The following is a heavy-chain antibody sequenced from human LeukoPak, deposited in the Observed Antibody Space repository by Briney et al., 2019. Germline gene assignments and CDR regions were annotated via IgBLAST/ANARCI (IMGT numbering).Heavy chain of an antibody. CDR1: GFTFSSYA. V-gene: IGHV3-21*06. CDR2: ISGSSDDI. CDR3: ARDLRSSPPYFLYYMDV. D-gene: IGHD2/OR15-2a*01. J-gene: IGHJ6*03. Sequence: GGSLRLSCAASGFTFSSYAMSWVRQAPGKGLEWVSFISGSSDDIYYADSVKGRFTISRDNAKNSLFLQMNSLGVEDTAVYYCARDLRSSPPYFLYYMDVWGKGTTVTVSS.